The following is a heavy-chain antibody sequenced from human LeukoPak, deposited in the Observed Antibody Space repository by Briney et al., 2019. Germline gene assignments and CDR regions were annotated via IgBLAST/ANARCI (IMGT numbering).Heavy chain of an antibody. J-gene: IGHJ4*02. Sequence: GGSLRLSCAASGFTFSSYGMNWVRQAPGKGLEWVSYISSSSTIYYADSVKGRFTISRDNAKNSLYLQMNSLRAEDTAVYYCARDRMATIYYFDYWGQGTLVTVSS. V-gene: IGHV3-48*01. D-gene: IGHD5-24*01. CDR2: ISSSSTI. CDR3: ARDRMATIYYFDY. CDR1: GFTFSSYG.